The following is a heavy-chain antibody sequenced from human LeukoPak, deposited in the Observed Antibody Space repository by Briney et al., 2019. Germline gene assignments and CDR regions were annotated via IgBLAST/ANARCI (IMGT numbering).Heavy chain of an antibody. V-gene: IGHV3-48*03. D-gene: IGHD6-19*01. Sequence: GGSLRLSCAASGFTFSSYEMNWVRQAPGKGLEWVSCISSSGSTIYYADSVKGRFTISRDNAKNSLYLQMNSLRAEDTAVYYCARCSSGWYGGYYFDYWGQGTLVTVSS. CDR3: ARCSSGWYGGYYFDY. J-gene: IGHJ4*02. CDR1: GFTFSSYE. CDR2: ISSSGSTI.